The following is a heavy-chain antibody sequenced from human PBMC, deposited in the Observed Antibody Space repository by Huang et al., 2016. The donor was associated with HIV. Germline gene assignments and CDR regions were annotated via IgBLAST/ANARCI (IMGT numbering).Heavy chain of an antibody. Sequence: QVQLVQSGAEVKKPGTSVNVSCKTSGYTFSSHALHWLRQAPGQRPEWMGVINGGNGDTKYSQKFQGRVTITSDTSANIGYMELNSLLSEDTAVYYCARDPLDIRRHFDFWGQGSLVTVSS. CDR2: INGGNGDT. CDR3: ARDPLDIRRHFDF. V-gene: IGHV1-3*01. CDR1: GYTFSSHA. D-gene: IGHD3-3*01. J-gene: IGHJ4*02.